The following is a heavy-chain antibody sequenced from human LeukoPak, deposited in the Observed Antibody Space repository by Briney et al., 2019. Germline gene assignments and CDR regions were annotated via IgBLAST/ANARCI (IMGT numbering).Heavy chain of an antibody. V-gene: IGHV4-59*08. Sequence: SETLSLTCTVSGGSISGFYWTWIRQPPGKGLEWIGYIYYSGSSNHNPSLKSRVTISADTSKNQISLKLSSVTAADTAVYYCARHPPSLAGAFDIWGQGTIVTVSS. CDR3: ARHPPSLAGAFDI. D-gene: IGHD6-19*01. CDR2: IYYSGSS. J-gene: IGHJ3*02. CDR1: GGSISGFY.